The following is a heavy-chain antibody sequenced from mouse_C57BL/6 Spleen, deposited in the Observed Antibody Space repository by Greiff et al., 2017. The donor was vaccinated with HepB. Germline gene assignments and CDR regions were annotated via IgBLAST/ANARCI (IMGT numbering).Heavy chain of an antibody. Sequence: QVQLQQPGAELVMPGASVKLSCKASGYTFTSYWMHWVKQRPGQGLEWIGEIDPSDSYTNYNQKFKGKSTLTVDKSSSTAYMQLSSLTSEDSAVYYCARGRGTTVDGYFDVWGTGTTVTVSS. CDR3: ARGRGTTVDGYFDV. CDR1: GYTFTSYW. V-gene: IGHV1-69*01. D-gene: IGHD1-1*01. J-gene: IGHJ1*03. CDR2: IDPSDSYT.